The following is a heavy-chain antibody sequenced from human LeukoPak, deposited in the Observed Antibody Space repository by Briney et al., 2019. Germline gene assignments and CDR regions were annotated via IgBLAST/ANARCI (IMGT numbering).Heavy chain of an antibody. V-gene: IGHV3-23*01. Sequence: HPGGSLRLSCAASGFTFSSYAMSWVRQAPGKGLEWVSAISGSGGSTYYADSVKGRFTISRDNSKNTLYLQMNSLRAEDTAVYYCAKALIDGYNPFDYWGQGTLVTVSS. CDR1: GFTFSSYA. J-gene: IGHJ4*02. CDR2: ISGSGGST. CDR3: AKALIDGYNPFDY. D-gene: IGHD5-24*01.